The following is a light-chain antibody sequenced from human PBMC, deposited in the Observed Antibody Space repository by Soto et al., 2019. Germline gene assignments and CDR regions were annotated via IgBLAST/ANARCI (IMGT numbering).Light chain of an antibody. CDR1: QSVSSNS. Sequence: DIVLTQSPGTLSLSPGERATLSCRASQSVSSNSLAWYQQKPGQAPRLLIYGATSRATGIPDRFSGSGSGTDFTLTISRLEPEDFAVYYCQQYGSPPCTFGQGTKVEIK. V-gene: IGKV3-20*01. CDR3: QQYGSPPCT. J-gene: IGKJ1*01. CDR2: GAT.